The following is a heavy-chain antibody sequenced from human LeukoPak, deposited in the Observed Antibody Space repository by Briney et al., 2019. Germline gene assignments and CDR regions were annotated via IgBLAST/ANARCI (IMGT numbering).Heavy chain of an antibody. CDR1: GFTFSDHY. Sequence: GGSLRLSCAASGFTFSDHYMTWIRQAPGKGLEWVSYISRGGDSMYYADSVKGRFTISRDNGKNSLYLQMNSLRPEDTAVYYCAKDLDYYASRSPSLDVWGKGTTVTISS. D-gene: IGHD3-10*01. CDR3: AKDLDYYASRSPSLDV. V-gene: IGHV3-11*01. J-gene: IGHJ6*04. CDR2: ISRGGDSM.